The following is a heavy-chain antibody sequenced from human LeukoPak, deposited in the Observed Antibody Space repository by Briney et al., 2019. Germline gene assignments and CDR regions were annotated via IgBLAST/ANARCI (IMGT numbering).Heavy chain of an antibody. D-gene: IGHD3-10*01. Sequence: PSETLSLTCAVYGGSFSGYYWSWIRQPPGKGLEWIGEINHSGSTNYNPSLKSRVTISVDTSKNQISLKLRSVTAADTAVYYCAREAPISDSGNYYKPLGYWGQGTLVTVSS. CDR3: AREAPISDSGNYYKPLGY. V-gene: IGHV4-34*01. CDR1: GGSFSGYY. J-gene: IGHJ4*02. CDR2: INHSGST.